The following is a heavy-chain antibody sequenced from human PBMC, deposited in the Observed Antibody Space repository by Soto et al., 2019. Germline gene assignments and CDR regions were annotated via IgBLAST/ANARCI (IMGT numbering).Heavy chain of an antibody. CDR2: IIPIFGTA. Sequence: SVKVSCKASGGTFSSYAISWVRQAPGQGLEWMGGIIPIFGTANYAQKFQGRVTITADESTSTAYMELSSLRSEDTAVYYCARRGANGYYFDYWGQGTLVTVSS. CDR1: GGTFSSYA. CDR3: ARRGANGYYFDY. V-gene: IGHV1-69*13. J-gene: IGHJ4*02. D-gene: IGHD3-16*01.